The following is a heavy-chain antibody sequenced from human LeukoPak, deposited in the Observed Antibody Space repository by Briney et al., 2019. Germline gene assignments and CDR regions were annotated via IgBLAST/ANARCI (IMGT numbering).Heavy chain of an antibody. D-gene: IGHD2-2*01. CDR3: ARVIPYCSSTSCYGWFDP. J-gene: IGHJ5*02. CDR1: GYTFTSYG. V-gene: IGHV1-18*01. Sequence: ASVKVSCKASGYTFTSYGISWVRQAPGQGLEWMGWISAYNGNTNYAQKLQGRVTMTTDTSTSTAYMELRSLRSDDTAVYYCARVIPYCSSTSCYGWFDPWGQGTLVTVSS. CDR2: ISAYNGNT.